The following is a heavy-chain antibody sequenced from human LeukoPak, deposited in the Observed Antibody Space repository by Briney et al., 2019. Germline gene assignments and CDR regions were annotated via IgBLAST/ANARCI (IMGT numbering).Heavy chain of an antibody. CDR2: IIPIFGTA. J-gene: IGHJ6*03. D-gene: IGHD3-16*02. V-gene: IGHV1-69*06. Sequence: ASVKVSCKASGGTFSSYAISWVRQAPGQGLEWMGGIIPIFGTANYAQKFQGRVTITADKSTSTAYMELSSLRSEDTAVYYCARGYYDYVWGSYRHLGYYMDVWGKGTTVTVSS. CDR1: GGTFSSYA. CDR3: ARGYYDYVWGSYRHLGYYMDV.